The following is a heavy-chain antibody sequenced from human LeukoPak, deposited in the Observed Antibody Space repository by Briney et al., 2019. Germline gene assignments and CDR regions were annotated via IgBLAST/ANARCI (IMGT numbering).Heavy chain of an antibody. D-gene: IGHD1-7*01. Sequence: SESLSLTCTVSGGSISNYYWSWIRQPPGEGLEWIGYIYYSGSTNYNPSLKSRVTMSVDTSKNQFSLKLSSVTAADTAVYYCARVPGGGTAANWGQGTMVTVSS. CDR1: GGSISNYY. J-gene: IGHJ3*01. CDR3: ARVPGGGTAAN. V-gene: IGHV4-59*01. CDR2: IYYSGST.